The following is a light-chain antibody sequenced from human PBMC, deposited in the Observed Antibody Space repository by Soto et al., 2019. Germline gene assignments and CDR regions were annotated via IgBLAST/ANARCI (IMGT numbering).Light chain of an antibody. CDR3: QQSYSNPPT. V-gene: IGKV1-39*01. CDR2: AAS. J-gene: IGKJ1*01. CDR1: QSISNH. Sequence: DIQITQSPSSLSASVEDRVIITCRASQSISNHLNWYQQKPGKAPKLLIFAASSLQSGVPSRFSGSRSGPDFTLTISSLQPEDFATYYCQQSYSNPPTFGQGTKVDIK.